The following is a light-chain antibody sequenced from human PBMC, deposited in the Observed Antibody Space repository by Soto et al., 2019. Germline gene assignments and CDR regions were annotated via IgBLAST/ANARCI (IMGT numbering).Light chain of an antibody. Sequence: DIQMTQSPSTLSASVGDTVTVTCRASQSVSGWLAWYQQKPGEAPKLLIYDASALPRGVPSRFSGSGSGSQFFRPIASLQLDDFATCSCLLDYKCPQRFGRGATVDI. J-gene: IGKJ2*01. CDR2: DAS. CDR1: QSVSGW. V-gene: IGKV1-5*01. CDR3: LLDYKCPQR.